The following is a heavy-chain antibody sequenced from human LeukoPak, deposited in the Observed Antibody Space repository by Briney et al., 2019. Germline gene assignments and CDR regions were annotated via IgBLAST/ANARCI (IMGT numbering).Heavy chain of an antibody. CDR3: ARDLTWEWLVPDFDY. J-gene: IGHJ4*02. V-gene: IGHV3-66*01. D-gene: IGHD6-19*01. CDR1: GFTVSSNY. Sequence: GGSLRLSCAASGFTVSSNYMSWVRQAPGKGLEWVSVIYSGGSTYYADSVKGRFTISRDNSKNTLYLQMNSLRAEDTAVYYCARDLTWEWLVPDFDYWGQGTLVTVSS. CDR2: IYSGGST.